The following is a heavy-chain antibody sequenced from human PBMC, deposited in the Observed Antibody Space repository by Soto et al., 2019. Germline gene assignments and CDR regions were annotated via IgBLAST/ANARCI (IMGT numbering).Heavy chain of an antibody. D-gene: IGHD6-13*01. CDR3: ARAAMGGSSWPFDY. J-gene: IGHJ4*02. V-gene: IGHV4-59*01. CDR2: MYNTGST. CDR1: GGSISGYY. Sequence: PSETLSLTCTVSGGSISGYYWSWIRQPPGKGLGWIGYMYNTGSTVYNPSFKSRVTISVDTSKSQFSLRLNSVTAADTAVYYCARAAMGGSSWPFDYWGQGTLVTVSS.